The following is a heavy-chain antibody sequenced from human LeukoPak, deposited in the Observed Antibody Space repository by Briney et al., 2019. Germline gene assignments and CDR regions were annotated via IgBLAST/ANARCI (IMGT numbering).Heavy chain of an antibody. CDR3: ARDSDSGWSDAFDI. J-gene: IGHJ3*02. CDR2: ISTYNGNT. V-gene: IGHV1-18*01. D-gene: IGHD6-19*01. Sequence: ASVKVSCKSSGYTFTCYGISWLRQPPGQGLEWMGWISTYNGNTNYEQKLQGRVTMTTDTSTSTAYMELRGLRADDTAVYYCARDSDSGWSDAFDIWGQGTMVTVSS. CDR1: GYTFTCYG.